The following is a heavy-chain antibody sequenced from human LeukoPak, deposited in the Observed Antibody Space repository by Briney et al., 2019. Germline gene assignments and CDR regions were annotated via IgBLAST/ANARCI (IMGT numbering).Heavy chain of an antibody. CDR2: IYYSGST. CDR3: ARVRRGLDRIGEFHY. D-gene: IGHD3/OR15-3a*01. CDR1: GGSISSGGYY. V-gene: IGHV4-31*03. Sequence: SQTLSLTCTVSGGSISSGGYYWSWIRQHPGKGLEWIGYIYYSGSTYYNPSLKSRVTISVDTSKNQFSLKLSSVTAADTAVYYCARVRRGLDRIGEFHYWGQGTLVTVSS. J-gene: IGHJ4*02.